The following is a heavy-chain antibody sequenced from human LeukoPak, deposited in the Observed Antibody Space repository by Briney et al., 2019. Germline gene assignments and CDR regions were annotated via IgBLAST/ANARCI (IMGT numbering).Heavy chain of an antibody. V-gene: IGHV3-49*03. CDR2: IRSKAYGGTT. CDR3: TRVRDSVWGSYRYFDY. D-gene: IGHD3-16*02. CDR1: GFTFGDYA. Sequence: QPGGSLRLSCTASGFTFGDYAMSWFRQAPGKGLEWVGFIRSKAYGGTTEYAASVRGRFTISRDDSKSIAYLQMNSLKTEDTAVYYCTRVRDSVWGSYRYFDYWGQGTLVTVSS. J-gene: IGHJ4*02.